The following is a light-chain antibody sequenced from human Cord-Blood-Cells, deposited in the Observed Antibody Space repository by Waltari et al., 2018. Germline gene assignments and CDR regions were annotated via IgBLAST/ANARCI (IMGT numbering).Light chain of an antibody. CDR1: CPNICNTS. CDR3: GTWDSSLSAEV. V-gene: IGLV1-51*01. CDR2: DNN. J-gene: IGLJ3*02. Sequence: QAVLTHPPSGAAAPGHKLTISCTGSCPNICNTSVSWYQQLPGTAPKLLNYDNNKPPSGIPDRFSGSKAGTSATLGTTGLQTGDEADYYCGTWDSSLSAEVFGGGTKLTVL.